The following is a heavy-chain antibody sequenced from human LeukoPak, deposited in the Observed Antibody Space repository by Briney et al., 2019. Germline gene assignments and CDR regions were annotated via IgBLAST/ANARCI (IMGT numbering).Heavy chain of an antibody. CDR1: GFTFSSYA. CDR2: ISGSGGST. V-gene: IGHV3-23*01. D-gene: IGHD3-22*01. Sequence: PGGSLRLSCAASGFTFSSYAMSWVRQAPGKGLEWVSAISGSGGSTYYADSVKGRFTISRDNSKNTLYLQMNSLRAEDTAVYYCAKDTYYYDSSGYYPFDNWGQGTLVTVSS. J-gene: IGHJ4*02. CDR3: AKDTYYYDSSGYYPFDN.